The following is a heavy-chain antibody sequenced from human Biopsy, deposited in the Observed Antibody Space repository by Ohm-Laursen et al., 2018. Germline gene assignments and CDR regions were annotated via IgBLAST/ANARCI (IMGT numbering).Heavy chain of an antibody. CDR1: GYTFTSYY. CDR2: INPSGSTT. J-gene: IGHJ4*02. CDR3: ARNTGWYGDLYYFDY. Sequence: ASVKVSCKASGYTFTSYYMHWARQAPGQGLEWMGMINPSGSTTSYPQIFQGRVTMTRDTSKSTVYMELSSLRSADTAVYFCARNTGWYGDLYYFDYWGQGTLVTVSS. D-gene: IGHD6-19*01. V-gene: IGHV1-46*01.